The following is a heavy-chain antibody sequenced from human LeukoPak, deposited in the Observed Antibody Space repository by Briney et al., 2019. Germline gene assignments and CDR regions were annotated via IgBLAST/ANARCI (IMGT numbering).Heavy chain of an antibody. CDR1: GFTFSSYA. CDR2: ISGSGGST. V-gene: IGHV3-23*01. J-gene: IGHJ6*02. D-gene: IGHD4-4*01. CDR3: ARATLQYLYYYYGMDV. Sequence: GGSLRLSCAASGFTFSSYAMSWVRQAPGKGLEWVSAISGSGGSTYYADSVKGRFTISRDNSKNTLYLQMNSLRAEDTAVYYCARATLQYLYYYYGMDVWGQGTTVTVSS.